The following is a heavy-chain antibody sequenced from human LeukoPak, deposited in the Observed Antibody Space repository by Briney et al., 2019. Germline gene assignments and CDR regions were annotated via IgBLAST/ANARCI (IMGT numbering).Heavy chain of an antibody. Sequence: ASVKVSCKAPGYTFTGYYMHWVQQAPGQGLEWMGSINPDSGDTNYAQNLQGRVTMTRDTSINTAYLDLSRLRSDDTAVYYCAIMGDTFDIWGQGTKVTVSS. CDR3: AIMGDTFDI. CDR1: GYTFTGYY. V-gene: IGHV1-2*02. J-gene: IGHJ3*02. CDR2: INPDSGDT. D-gene: IGHD2-8*01.